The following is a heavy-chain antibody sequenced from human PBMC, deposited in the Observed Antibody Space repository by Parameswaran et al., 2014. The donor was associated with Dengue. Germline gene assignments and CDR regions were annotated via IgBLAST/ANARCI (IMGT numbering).Heavy chain of an antibody. J-gene: IGHJ4*02. CDR3: ARETIAVAGTILLGYFDY. D-gene: IGHD6-19*01. Sequence: VRQAPGKGLEWVSAISGSGGSTYYADSVKGRFTISRDNSKNTLYLQMNSLRAEDTAVYYCARETIAVAGTILLGYFDYWGQGTLVTVSS. CDR2: ISGSGGST. V-gene: IGHV3-23*01.